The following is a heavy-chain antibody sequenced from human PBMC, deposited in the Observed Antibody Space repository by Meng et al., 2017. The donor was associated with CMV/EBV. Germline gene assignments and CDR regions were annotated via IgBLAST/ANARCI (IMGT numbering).Heavy chain of an antibody. V-gene: IGHV1-8*01. CDR2: MNPNSGNT. Sequence: ASVKVSCKASGYTFTTYDINWVRQATGQGLEWMGWMNPNSGNTGYAQKFQGRVTMTRVPSISTAYMELSSLTSDDTAVYYCARTRIEVEPDGTKIKYYNYGMDVWGQGTTVTVSS. D-gene: IGHD2-15*01. J-gene: IGHJ6*02. CDR3: ARTRIEVEPDGTKIKYYNYGMDV. CDR1: GYTFTTYD.